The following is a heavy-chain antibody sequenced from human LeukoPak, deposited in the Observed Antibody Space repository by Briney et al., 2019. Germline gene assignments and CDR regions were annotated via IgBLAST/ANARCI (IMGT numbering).Heavy chain of an antibody. J-gene: IGHJ6*02. CDR2: ISWSSGSI. CDR1: GFTFDDYA. D-gene: IGHD3-22*01. Sequence: GGSLRLSCAASGFTFDDYAMQWVRQAPGKGREWGSGISWSSGSIDYADSVKGRFTISRDNAKNSMELKMNSLRAEDTALYSCAKYILSGYDSSGYHNYYYYGMDVWGQATTVTVSS. CDR3: AKYILSGYDSSGYHNYYYYGMDV. V-gene: IGHV3-9*01.